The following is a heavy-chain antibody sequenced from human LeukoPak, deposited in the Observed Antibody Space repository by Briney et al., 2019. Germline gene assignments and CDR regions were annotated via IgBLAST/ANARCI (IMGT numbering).Heavy chain of an antibody. D-gene: IGHD1-1*01. CDR2: ISSSSSYI. CDR3: ARGGTTGTTPGDYFDY. J-gene: IGHJ4*02. V-gene: IGHV3-21*01. CDR1: GFTFSSYS. Sequence: GGSLRLSCAASGFTFSSYSMNWVRQAPGKGLEWVSSISSSSSYIYYADSVKGRFTISRDNAKNSLYLQMNSLRAEDTAVYYCARGGTTGTTPGDYFDYWGQGTLVTVPS.